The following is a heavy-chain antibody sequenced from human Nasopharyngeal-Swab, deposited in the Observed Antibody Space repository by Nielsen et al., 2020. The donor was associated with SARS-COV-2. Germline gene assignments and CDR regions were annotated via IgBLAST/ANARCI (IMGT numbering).Heavy chain of an antibody. D-gene: IGHD5-18*01. Sequence: SLKISCAASGFTFSSYEMNWVRQAPGKGLEWVSYISSSGSTIYYADSVKGRFTISRDNAKNSLYLQMNSLRAEDTAVYYCARVQLWLMFSAGMDVWGQGTTVTVSS. CDR3: ARVQLWLMFSAGMDV. CDR1: GFTFSSYE. J-gene: IGHJ6*02. V-gene: IGHV3-48*03. CDR2: ISSSGSTI.